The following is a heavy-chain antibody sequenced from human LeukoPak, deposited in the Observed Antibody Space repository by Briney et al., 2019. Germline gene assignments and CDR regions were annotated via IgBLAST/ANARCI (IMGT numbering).Heavy chain of an antibody. CDR3: ARGAWFDP. J-gene: IGHJ5*02. CDR1: GGSFSGYY. V-gene: IGHV4-34*01. CDR2: INHSGST. Sequence: SETLSLTCAVYGGSFSGYYWSWIRQPPGKGLEWIGEINHSGSTNYNPSLKSRVTISVDTSKNQFSLKLSSVTAADTAVYYCARGAWFDPWGQGTLVTVSS.